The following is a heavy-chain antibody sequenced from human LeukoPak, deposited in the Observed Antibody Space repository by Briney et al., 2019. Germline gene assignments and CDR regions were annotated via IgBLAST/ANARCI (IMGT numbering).Heavy chain of an antibody. Sequence: KAPQTLSLTCTVSGGSISSGYYYWSWIRQHPGKGLEWIAYISKSGSTYYNPSLKSRVTISVDTSKNQFSLKLSSVTAADTAVYYCARGLFGTIVVDKDPFHIWGQGTMVTV. CDR1: GGSISSGYYY. J-gene: IGHJ3*02. CDR2: ISKSGST. D-gene: IGHD3-22*01. V-gene: IGHV4-31*03. CDR3: ARGLFGTIVVDKDPFHI.